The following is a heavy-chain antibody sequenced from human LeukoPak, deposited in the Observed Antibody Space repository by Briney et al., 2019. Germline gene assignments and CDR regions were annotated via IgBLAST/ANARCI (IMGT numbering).Heavy chain of an antibody. CDR3: ARVRGAAAGDYWYFDL. CDR2: INSDGSST. J-gene: IGHJ2*01. V-gene: IGHV3-74*01. Sequence: GGSLRLSCAASGFTFSSYWMHWVRQAPGKGLVWVSRINSDGSSTSYADSVKGRFTISRDNAKNTLYLQMNSLRAEDTAVYYCARVRGAAAGDYWYFDLWGRGTLATVSS. CDR1: GFTFSSYW. D-gene: IGHD6-13*01.